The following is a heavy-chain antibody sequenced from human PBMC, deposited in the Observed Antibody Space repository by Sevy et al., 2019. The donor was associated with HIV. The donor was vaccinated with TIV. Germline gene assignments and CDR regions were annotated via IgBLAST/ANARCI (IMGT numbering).Heavy chain of an antibody. CDR1: GFTFSKYS. D-gene: IGHD2-8*01. Sequence: GGSLRLSCAASGFTFSKYSMSWVRQPPGKGLEWVSTFSFGCGRINYADSVKGRFTISRDDSKNTLFLQMNSLRAEDMATYFCAREGCTQPHDYWGQGTLVTVSS. CDR3: AREGCTQPHDY. V-gene: IGHV3-23*01. CDR2: FSFGCGRI. J-gene: IGHJ4*02.